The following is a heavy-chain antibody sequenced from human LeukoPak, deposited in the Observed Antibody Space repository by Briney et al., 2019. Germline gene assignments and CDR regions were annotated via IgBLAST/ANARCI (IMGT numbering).Heavy chain of an antibody. Sequence: PGGSLRLSCAASGFTFSSYWMHWVRQAPGKGLVWVSRINSDGNSTNYADSVKGRFTISRDNAKNTLYLQMNSLRAEDTAVYYCARVLAIDYYDSSGYYSWGQGTLVTVSS. CDR2: INSDGNST. D-gene: IGHD3-22*01. CDR3: ARVLAIDYYDSSGYYS. CDR1: GFTFSSYW. V-gene: IGHV3-74*01. J-gene: IGHJ4*02.